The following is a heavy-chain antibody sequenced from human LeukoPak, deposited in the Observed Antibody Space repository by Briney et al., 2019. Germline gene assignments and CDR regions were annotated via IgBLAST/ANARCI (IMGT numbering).Heavy chain of an antibody. CDR3: ARRRELLWFGELLYGTYYFDY. CDR1: GGSFSGYY. Sequence: SETLSLTCAVYGGSFSGYYWSWIRQPPGKGLEWIGEINHSGSANYNPSLKSRGTIAVDTSKNQFSLKLSSVTAADTAVYYCARRRELLWFGELLYGTYYFDYWGQGTLVTVSS. CDR2: INHSGSA. D-gene: IGHD3-10*01. V-gene: IGHV4-34*01. J-gene: IGHJ4*02.